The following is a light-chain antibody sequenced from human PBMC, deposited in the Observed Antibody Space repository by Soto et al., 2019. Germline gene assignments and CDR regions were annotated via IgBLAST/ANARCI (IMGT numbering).Light chain of an antibody. J-gene: IGKJ5*01. V-gene: IGKV3-11*01. CDR1: QSVSSY. CDR3: QQRSNWST. CDR2: ESS. Sequence: EIVLTQSPATLSLSPGERATLSCRASQSVSSYLAWYQQKPGQAPRLLIYESSNRATVIPARFSGSGSGTDFTLTIISLEPEDSAVYYCQQRSNWSTFGQGTRLEIK.